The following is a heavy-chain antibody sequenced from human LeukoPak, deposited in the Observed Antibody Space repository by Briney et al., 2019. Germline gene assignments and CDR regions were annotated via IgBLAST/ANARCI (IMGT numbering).Heavy chain of an antibody. D-gene: IGHD2-8*01. CDR1: GFSLSSYS. Sequence: GGSLRLSCAGSGFSLSSYSMKWVRQAPGKGLEWVSSISSSRSDIYYADSVKGRFTISRDDAKNSLHLQMNRLRAEDTAIYYRARGGSNGKSYYYYYMDVWGKGTTVTVSS. J-gene: IGHJ6*03. V-gene: IGHV3-21*01. CDR2: ISSSRSDI. CDR3: ARGGSNGKSYYYYYMDV.